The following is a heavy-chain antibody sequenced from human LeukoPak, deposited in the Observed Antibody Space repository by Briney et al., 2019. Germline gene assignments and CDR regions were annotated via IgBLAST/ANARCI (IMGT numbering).Heavy chain of an antibody. D-gene: IGHD3-10*01. Sequence: GGSLRLSCAASGFTFSSYGMSWVRQAPGKGLEWVSAISGSGGSTYYADSVKGRFTISRDNSKNTLYLQMNSLRAEDTAVYYCAKGRTYYYGSGSWAFDYWGQGTLVTVSS. CDR2: ISGSGGST. J-gene: IGHJ4*02. V-gene: IGHV3-23*01. CDR1: GFTFSSYG. CDR3: AKGRTYYYGSGSWAFDY.